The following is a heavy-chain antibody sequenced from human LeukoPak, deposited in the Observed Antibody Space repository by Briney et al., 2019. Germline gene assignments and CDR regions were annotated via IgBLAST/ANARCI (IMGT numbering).Heavy chain of an antibody. CDR2: IRYDGSNK. D-gene: IGHD6-19*01. CDR3: AKDQHQWLVTFDY. J-gene: IGHJ4*02. CDR1: GFTFSSYG. V-gene: IGHV3-30*02. Sequence: GGSLRLSRAASGFTFSSYGMHWVRQAPGKGLEWVAFIRYDGSNKYYADSVKGRFTISRDNSKNTLYLQMNSLRAEDTAVYYCAKDQHQWLVTFDYWGQGTLVTVSS.